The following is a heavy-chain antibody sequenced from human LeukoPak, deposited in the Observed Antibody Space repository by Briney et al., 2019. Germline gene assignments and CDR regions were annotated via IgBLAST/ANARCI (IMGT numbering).Heavy chain of an antibody. J-gene: IGHJ4*02. CDR3: ARDRVEMATIHYFDY. V-gene: IGHV4-59*12. D-gene: IGHD5-24*01. CDR1: GGSFSDYY. Sequence: PSETLSLTCAVYGGSFSDYYWSWIRQPPGKGLEWIGYIYYSGSTNYNPSLKSRVTISVDTSKNQFSLKLSSVTAADTAVYYCARDRVEMATIHYFDYWGQGTLVTVSS. CDR2: IYYSGST.